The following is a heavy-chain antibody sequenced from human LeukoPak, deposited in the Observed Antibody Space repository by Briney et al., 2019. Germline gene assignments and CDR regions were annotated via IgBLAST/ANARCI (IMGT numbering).Heavy chain of an antibody. CDR2: IYYSGST. CDR1: GGSISSYY. J-gene: IGHJ4*02. CDR3: ARAPDYYDSSGYPNFDY. Sequence: SETLSLTCTVSGGSISSYYWSWIRQPPGKGLEWIGYIYYSGSTNYNPSLKSRVTISVDTSKNQFSLKLSSVTAADTAVYYCARAPDYYDSSGYPNFDYWGQGTLVTVSS. D-gene: IGHD3-22*01. V-gene: IGHV4-59*01.